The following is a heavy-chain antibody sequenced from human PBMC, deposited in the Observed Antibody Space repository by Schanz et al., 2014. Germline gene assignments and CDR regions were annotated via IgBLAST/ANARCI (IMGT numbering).Heavy chain of an antibody. CDR1: GFAFSTYA. CDR3: AKDQGSYGSGSYSYFDY. Sequence: EVQLLESGGTVVQPGGSLRVSCAASGFAFSTYAMSWVRQAPGKGPEWVSSIVGSGASTYYADSVKGRFTISRDNSKNTLYLQMNSLRAEDTAVYYCAKDQGSYGSGSYSYFDYWGQGTLATVSS. J-gene: IGHJ4*02. D-gene: IGHD3-10*01. V-gene: IGHV3-23*01. CDR2: IVGSGAST.